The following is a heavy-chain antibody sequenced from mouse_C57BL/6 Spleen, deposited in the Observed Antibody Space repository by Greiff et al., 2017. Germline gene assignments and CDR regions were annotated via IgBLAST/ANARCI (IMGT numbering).Heavy chain of an antibody. V-gene: IGHV3-6*01. CDR1: GYSITSGYY. CDR2: ISYDGSN. J-gene: IGHJ4*01. Sequence: VQLQQSGPGLVKPSQSLSLTCSVTGYSITSGYYWNWIRQFPGNKLEWMGYISYDGSNNYNPSLKNRISITRDTSKNQFFLKLNSVTTEDTATYYCARERGADYAMDYWGQGTSVTVSS. CDR3: ARERGADYAMDY.